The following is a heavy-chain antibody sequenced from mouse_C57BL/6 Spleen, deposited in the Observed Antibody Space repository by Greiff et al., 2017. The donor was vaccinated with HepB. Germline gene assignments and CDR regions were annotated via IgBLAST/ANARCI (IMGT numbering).Heavy chain of an antibody. CDR1: GYTFTSYW. CDR2: IDPSDSET. Sequence: VQLQQPGAELVRPGSSVKLSCKASGYTFTSYWMHWVKQRPIQGLEWIGNIDPSDSETHYNQKFKDKATLTVDKSSSTAYMQLSSLTSEDSAVYYCARGAQATGLYAMDYWGQGTSVTVSS. CDR3: ARGAQATGLYAMDY. J-gene: IGHJ4*01. V-gene: IGHV1-52*01. D-gene: IGHD3-2*02.